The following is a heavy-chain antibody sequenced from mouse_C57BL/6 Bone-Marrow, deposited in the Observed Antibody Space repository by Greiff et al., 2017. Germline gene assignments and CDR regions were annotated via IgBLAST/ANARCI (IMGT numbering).Heavy chain of an antibody. CDR1: GYTFTSYW. Sequence: QVQLQQPGAELVKPGASVKLSCKASGYTFTSYWMHWVKQRPGQGLEWIGMIHPNSGSTNYNEKFKSKATLTVDKSSSTAYMQLSSLTSEDSAVYYCARWSLYWYFDVWGTGTTVTVSS. V-gene: IGHV1-64*01. CDR2: IHPNSGST. D-gene: IGHD6-1*01. J-gene: IGHJ1*03. CDR3: ARWSLYWYFDV.